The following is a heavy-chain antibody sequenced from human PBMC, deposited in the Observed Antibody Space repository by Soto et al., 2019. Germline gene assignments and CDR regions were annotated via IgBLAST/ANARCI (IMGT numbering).Heavy chain of an antibody. CDR2: ISSSSSTI. J-gene: IGHJ4*02. V-gene: IGHV3-48*04. CDR3: ARELGTSVDY. CDR1: GFTFSSYS. D-gene: IGHD7-27*01. Sequence: GGSLRLSCAASGFTFSSYSMNWVRQAPGKGLEWVSYISSSSSTIYYADSVKGRFTISRDNAKNSLYLQMNSLRAEDTAVYYCARELGTSVDYWGQGTLVTVSS.